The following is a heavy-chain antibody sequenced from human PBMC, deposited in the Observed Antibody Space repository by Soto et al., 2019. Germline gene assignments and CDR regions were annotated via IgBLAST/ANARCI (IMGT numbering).Heavy chain of an antibody. J-gene: IGHJ6*02. V-gene: IGHV1-18*01. CDR2: ISAYNGNT. D-gene: IGHD3-10*01. Sequence: ASVKVSCKASGYTFTSYGISWVRQAPGQGLEWMGWISAYNGNTNYAQKLQGRVTMTTDTSTSTAYMELRSLRSDDTAVYYCASEAYGSGFRTYYGMDVWGQGTTVTVSS. CDR1: GYTFTSYG. CDR3: ASEAYGSGFRTYYGMDV.